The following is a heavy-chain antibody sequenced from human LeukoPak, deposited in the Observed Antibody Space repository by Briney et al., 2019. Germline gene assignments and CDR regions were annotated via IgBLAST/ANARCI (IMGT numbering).Heavy chain of an antibody. CDR1: GYSISSGYY. CDR3: ARDDSSGWLGIDP. D-gene: IGHD6-19*01. V-gene: IGHV4-38-2*02. Sequence: TSETLSLTCTVSGYSISSGYYWGWIRQPPGKGLEWIGSIYHSGSTYYNPSLKSRVTISVDTSKNQFSLKLSSVTAADTAVYYCARDDSSGWLGIDPWGQGTLVTVSS. J-gene: IGHJ5*02. CDR2: IYHSGST.